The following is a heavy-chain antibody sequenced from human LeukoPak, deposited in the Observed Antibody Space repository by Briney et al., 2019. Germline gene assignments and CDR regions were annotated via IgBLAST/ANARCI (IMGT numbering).Heavy chain of an antibody. CDR2: INHSGST. D-gene: IGHD6-13*01. CDR1: GGSFSGYY. J-gene: IGHJ4*02. Sequence: SETLSLTCAVYGGSFSGYYWSWIRQPPGKGLEWIGEINHSGSTNYNPSLKSRVTISVDTSKNQFYLKLSSVTAEDTAVFYCARHALGSSSWYSFDYWGQGTLVTVSS. CDR3: ARHALGSSSWYSFDY. V-gene: IGHV4-34*01.